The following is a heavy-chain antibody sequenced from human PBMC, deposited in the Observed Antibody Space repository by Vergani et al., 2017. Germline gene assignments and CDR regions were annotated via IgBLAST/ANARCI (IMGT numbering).Heavy chain of an antibody. Sequence: QVQLQESGPGLVKPSETLSLTCTVSGGSLSSYYWSWIRQPPGKGLEWIGYIYYSGSTNYNPSLKSRVTISVDTSKNQFSLKLSSVTAADTAVYYCARNYCSGGSCYSDYYYYMDVWGKGTTVTVSS. CDR1: GGSLSSYY. J-gene: IGHJ6*03. D-gene: IGHD2-15*01. CDR2: IYYSGST. V-gene: IGHV4-59*01. CDR3: ARNYCSGGSCYSDYYYYMDV.